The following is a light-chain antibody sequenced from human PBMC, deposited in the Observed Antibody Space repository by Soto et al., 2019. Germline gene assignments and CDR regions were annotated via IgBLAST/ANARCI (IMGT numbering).Light chain of an antibody. CDR2: RNN. V-gene: IGLV1-47*01. CDR3: ADWDDSLSAHYV. Sequence: QSVLTQPPSASGTPGQRVTISCSGSSSNIGSNYVYWYQQLPGTAPKLLIYRNNQRPSGVPDRFSGSKSGTSASLAISGLRSEDEADYYCADWDDSLSAHYVFGTGTKDTDL. J-gene: IGLJ1*01. CDR1: SSNIGSNY.